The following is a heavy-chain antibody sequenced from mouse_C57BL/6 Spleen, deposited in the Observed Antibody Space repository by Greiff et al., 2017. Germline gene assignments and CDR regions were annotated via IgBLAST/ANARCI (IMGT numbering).Heavy chain of an antibody. V-gene: IGHV5-12*01. D-gene: IGHD4-1*01. CDR1: GFTFSDYY. CDR2: ISNGGGST. CDR3: AKLTGNWYFDV. Sequence: EVQGVESGGGLVQPGGSLKLSCAASGFTFSDYYMYWVRQTPEKRLEWVAYISNGGGSTYYPDTVKGRFTISRDNAKNTLYLQMHRLKSEDTAMYCCAKLTGNWYFDVWGTGTTVTVSS. J-gene: IGHJ1*03.